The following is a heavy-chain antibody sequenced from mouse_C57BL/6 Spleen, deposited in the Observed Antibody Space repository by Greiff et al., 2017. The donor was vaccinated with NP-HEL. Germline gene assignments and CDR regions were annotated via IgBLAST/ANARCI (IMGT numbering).Heavy chain of an antibody. CDR1: GYAFSSSW. CDR3: ARTAQVTGDY. Sequence: VQLQQSGPELVKPGASVKISCKASGYAFSSSWMNWVKQRPGKGREWIGRIYPGDGDTNYNGKFKGKATLTADKSSSTADMQISSLTSEDSAVYFCARTAQVTGDYWGQGTTLTVSS. D-gene: IGHD3-2*02. J-gene: IGHJ2*01. CDR2: IYPGDGDT. V-gene: IGHV1-82*01.